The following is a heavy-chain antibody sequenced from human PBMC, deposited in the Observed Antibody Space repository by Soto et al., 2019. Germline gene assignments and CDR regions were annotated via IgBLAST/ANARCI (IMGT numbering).Heavy chain of an antibody. J-gene: IGHJ4*02. D-gene: IGHD3-22*01. CDR3: AGDSPYDSTVAGDY. CDR1: GFTVSSNY. CDR2: INGDGSQT. Sequence: EVQLVESGGGLIQPGGSLRLSCAASGFTVSSNYMSWVRQAPGKGLEWVSRINGDGSQTTYADSVRGRLTVSRDNAKNTLYLQMNNLRVEDTAVYYCAGDSPYDSTVAGDYWGQGTLVTVSS. V-gene: IGHV3-53*01.